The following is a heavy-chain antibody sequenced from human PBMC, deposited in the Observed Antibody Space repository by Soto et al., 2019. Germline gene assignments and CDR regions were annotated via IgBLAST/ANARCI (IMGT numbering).Heavy chain of an antibody. J-gene: IGHJ4*03. CDR1: GGSFKSGSYS. V-gene: IGHV4-61*01. CDR3: ARDFAYFDS. Sequence: SETLSLTCTVSGGSFKSGSYSWSWIRQPPGKGLEWIGYVYHTGRTSYNPSLKSRVSISMDTSKNQFSLNLDSVTAADTAVYFCARDFAYFDSWGHGTLVTVSS. CDR2: VYHTGRT. D-gene: IGHD3-3*01.